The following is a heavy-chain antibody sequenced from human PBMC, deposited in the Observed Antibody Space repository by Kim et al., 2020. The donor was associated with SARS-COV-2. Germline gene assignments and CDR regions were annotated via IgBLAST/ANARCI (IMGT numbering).Heavy chain of an antibody. CDR3: ARDYYGSHHYYGMDV. J-gene: IGHJ6*02. Sequence: PALKSRVTISVDTSKNQFSLKLSSVTAADTAVYYCARDYYGSHHYYGMDVWGQGTTVTVSS. V-gene: IGHV4-59*01. D-gene: IGHD3-10*01.